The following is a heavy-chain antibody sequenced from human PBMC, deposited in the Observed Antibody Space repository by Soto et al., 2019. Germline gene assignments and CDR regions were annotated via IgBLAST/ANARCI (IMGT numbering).Heavy chain of an antibody. CDR3: ARQYSGYGPDAFDI. CDR1: GGSISSYY. J-gene: IGHJ3*02. Sequence: ASETLSLTCTVSGGSISSYYWSWIRQPPGKGLEWIGYIYYSGSTNYNPSLKSRVTISVDTSKNQFSLKLSSVTAADTAVYYCARQYSGYGPDAFDIWGQGTMVTVSS. D-gene: IGHD5-12*01. CDR2: IYYSGST. V-gene: IGHV4-59*08.